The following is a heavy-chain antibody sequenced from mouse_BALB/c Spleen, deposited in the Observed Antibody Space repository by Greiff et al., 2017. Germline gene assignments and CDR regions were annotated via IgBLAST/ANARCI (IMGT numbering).Heavy chain of an antibody. Sequence: VQLQQSGAELVKPGASVKLSCTASGFNIKDTYMHWVKQRPEQGLEWIGRIDPANGNTKYDPKFQGKATITADTSSNTAYLQLSSLTSEDTAVYYCARGGSSYVYAMDYWGQGTSVTVSS. CDR2: IDPANGNT. J-gene: IGHJ4*01. CDR3: ARGGSSYVYAMDY. D-gene: IGHD1-1*01. CDR1: GFNIKDTY. V-gene: IGHV14-3*02.